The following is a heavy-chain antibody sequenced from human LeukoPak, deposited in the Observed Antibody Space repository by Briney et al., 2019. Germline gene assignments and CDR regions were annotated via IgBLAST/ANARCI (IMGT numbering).Heavy chain of an antibody. CDR2: INHSGST. CDR3: ARIGGVYYYYYYGMDV. V-gene: IGHV4-34*01. CDR1: GGSFSGYY. D-gene: IGHD6-13*01. Sequence: SETLSLTCAVYGGSFSGYYWSWIRQPPGKGLEWIGEINHSGSTNYNPSLKSRVTISVDTSKNQFSLKLSSVTAADTAVYYCARIGGVYYYYYYGMDVWGQGTTVTVSS. J-gene: IGHJ6*02.